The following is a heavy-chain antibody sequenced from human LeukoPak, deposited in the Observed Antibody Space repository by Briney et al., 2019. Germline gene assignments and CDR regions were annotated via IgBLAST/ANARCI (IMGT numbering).Heavy chain of an antibody. V-gene: IGHV5-51*01. CDR3: ARQEGIYGSGSYIDY. CDR1: GYSFTSYW. D-gene: IGHD3-10*01. CDR2: IYPGDSDT. J-gene: IGHJ4*02. Sequence: GESLKISCKGSGYSFTSYWIGWVRQMPGKGLEWMGIIYPGDSDTRYSPSFQGQVTISADKSISTAYLQWSSLKASDTAMYYCARQEGIYGSGSYIDYWGQGTLVTVSS.